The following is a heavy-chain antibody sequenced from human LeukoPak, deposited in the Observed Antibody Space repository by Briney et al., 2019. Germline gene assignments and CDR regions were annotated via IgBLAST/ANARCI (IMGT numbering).Heavy chain of an antibody. D-gene: IGHD3-10*01. CDR3: ARAGHYRFGDYFDY. CDR2: IKQDGSEK. V-gene: IGHV3-7*01. J-gene: IGHJ4*02. Sequence: GGSLRLSCAASGFTFSRYWMHWVRQAPGKGLEWVANIKQDGSEKYYVDSVKGRFTISRDNAKNSLYLQMNSLRAEDTAVYYCARAGHYRFGDYFDYWGQGTLVTVSS. CDR1: GFTFSRYW.